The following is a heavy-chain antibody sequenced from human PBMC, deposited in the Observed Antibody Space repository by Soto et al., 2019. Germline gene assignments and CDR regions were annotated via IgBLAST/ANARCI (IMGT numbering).Heavy chain of an antibody. V-gene: IGHV3-74*01. J-gene: IGHJ4*02. Sequence: SYWGHRIRQKKGKGLVWVSRINSDGSSTSYADSVKGRFTVSRDNAKNTLYLQMISLRAEDMAVYYCARAVGTIFARHFDYWCQGTLVTVS. CDR3: ARAVGTIFARHFDY. D-gene: IGHD5-12*01. CDR1: SYW. CDR2: INSDGSST.